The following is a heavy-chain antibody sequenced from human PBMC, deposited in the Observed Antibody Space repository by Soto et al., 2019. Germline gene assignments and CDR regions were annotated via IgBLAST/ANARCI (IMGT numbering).Heavy chain of an antibody. D-gene: IGHD3-10*01. Sequence: EVQLVESGGGLVKPGGSLRLSCAASGFTFSSYTMNWVRQAPGKGLEWVSSISYSTTYIYYAGSVKGRFTISRDNAKNSLYLQMLSLPADDTAVYYCAREGIFDSGSYYLCDYWGPGTLVTVSS. CDR2: ISYSTTYI. CDR3: AREGIFDSGSYYLCDY. V-gene: IGHV3-21*01. J-gene: IGHJ4*02. CDR1: GFTFSSYT.